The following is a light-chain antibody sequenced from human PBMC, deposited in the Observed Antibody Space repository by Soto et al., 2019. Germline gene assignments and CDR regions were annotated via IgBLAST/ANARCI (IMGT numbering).Light chain of an antibody. Sequence: DIVMTQSPDSLAVSLGERATINCKSSQCVLYSSNNKNYLAWYQQKPGQPPKLLIYWASTRESGVPDRFSGSGSGTDFTLTISSLQAEDVAVYYCQQYYSTPLTFGGGTKVEIK. CDR3: QQYYSTPLT. V-gene: IGKV4-1*01. CDR2: WAS. J-gene: IGKJ4*01. CDR1: QCVLYSSNNKNY.